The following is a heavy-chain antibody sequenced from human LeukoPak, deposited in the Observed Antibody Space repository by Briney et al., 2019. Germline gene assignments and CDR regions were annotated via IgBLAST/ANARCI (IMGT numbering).Heavy chain of an antibody. CDR1: GFSFSDYA. CDR2: IRGNSGMR. J-gene: IGHJ1*01. D-gene: IGHD3-16*01. V-gene: IGHV3-23*01. CDR3: ADVDGPSEYFHH. Sequence: GGSLRLSCTSSGFSFSDYAMNWVRQAPGKGLEWVSCIRGNSGMRFYSDSVKGRFTISRDNSKNTLYLQMNSLRADDTAVYFCADVDGPSEYFHHWGQGTLVTVSS.